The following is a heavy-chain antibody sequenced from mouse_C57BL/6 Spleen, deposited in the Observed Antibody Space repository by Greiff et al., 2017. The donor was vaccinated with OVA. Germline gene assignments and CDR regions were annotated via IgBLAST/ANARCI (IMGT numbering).Heavy chain of an antibody. CDR3: AREGYYGSSPFAY. J-gene: IGHJ3*01. V-gene: IGHV1-18*01. Sequence: EVQLKESGPELVKPGASVKIPCKASGYTFTDYNMDWVKQSHGKSLEWIGDINPNNGGTIYNQKFKGKATLTVDKSSSTAYMELRSLTSEDTAVYYCAREGYYGSSPFAYWGQGTLVTVSA. D-gene: IGHD1-1*01. CDR2: INPNNGGT. CDR1: GYTFTDYN.